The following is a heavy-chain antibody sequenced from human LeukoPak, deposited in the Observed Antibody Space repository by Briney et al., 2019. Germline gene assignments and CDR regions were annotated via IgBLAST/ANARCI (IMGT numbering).Heavy chain of an antibody. D-gene: IGHD2-15*01. CDR2: ISYDGKNK. J-gene: IGHJ4*02. CDR1: GFTFNSFG. CDR3: AKEPCSGGSCYFDY. Sequence: GRSLRLSCAASGFTFNSFGVHWVRQAPGKGLEWLAVISYDGKNKYYADSVKGRFTISRDNSKNTLYLQMNSLRAEDTAVYYCAKEPCSGGSCYFDYWGQGTLVTVSS. V-gene: IGHV3-30*18.